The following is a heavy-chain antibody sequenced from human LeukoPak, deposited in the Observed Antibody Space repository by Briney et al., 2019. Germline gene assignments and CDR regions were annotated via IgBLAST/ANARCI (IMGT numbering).Heavy chain of an antibody. CDR2: ISSSSSTI. J-gene: IGHJ4*02. D-gene: IGHD1-26*01. CDR3: ARGWGSYRYTGIFDY. Sequence: GGSLRLSCAASGFTFSSYSMTWVRQAPGKGLEWVSYISSSSSTIYYADSVKGRFTISRDNAKNSLYLQMNSLRAEDTAVYYCARGWGSYRYTGIFDYWGQGTLVTVSS. CDR1: GFTFSSYS. V-gene: IGHV3-48*01.